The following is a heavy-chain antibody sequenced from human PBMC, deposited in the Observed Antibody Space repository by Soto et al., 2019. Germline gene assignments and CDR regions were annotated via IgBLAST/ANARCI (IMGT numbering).Heavy chain of an antibody. CDR1: GYSFTSYW. CDR3: ARLGSSSWSPGFYYGMDV. J-gene: IGHJ6*02. V-gene: IGHV5-51*01. CDR2: IYPGDSDT. D-gene: IGHD6-13*01. Sequence: GESLKISGKGSGYSFTSYWIGWVRQMPGKGLEWMGIIYPGDSDTKYSPSFQGQVTISADKSISTAYLQWSSLNASDTAMDYCARLGSSSWSPGFYYGMDVWGQGTMVTVSS.